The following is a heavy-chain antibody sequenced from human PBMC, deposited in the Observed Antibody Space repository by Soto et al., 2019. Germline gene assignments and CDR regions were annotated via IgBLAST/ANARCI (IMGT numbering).Heavy chain of an antibody. Sequence: ESGGGLVQPGGSLRLSCAASKFTFSGYSMNWVRQAPGKGLEWVSYISSTSATIYYADSVKGRFTISRDDAKNSLYLRMNSLRDEDTAVYYCARGSEKGGGPWGQGTLVTVSS. CDR2: ISSTSATI. CDR1: KFTFSGYS. CDR3: ARGSEKGGGP. V-gene: IGHV3-48*02. D-gene: IGHD3-16*01. J-gene: IGHJ5*02.